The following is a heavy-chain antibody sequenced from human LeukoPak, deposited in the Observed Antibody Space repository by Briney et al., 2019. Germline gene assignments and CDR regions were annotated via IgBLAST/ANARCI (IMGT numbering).Heavy chain of an antibody. Sequence: SETLSLTCTVSGGSISSYYWSWIRQPPGKGPEWIGYIYYSGSTNYNPSLKSRVTISVDTSKNQFSLKLSSVTAADTAVYYCARGGSSGYYYFMPLDYWGQGTLVTVSS. CDR3: ARGGSSGYYYFMPLDY. V-gene: IGHV4-59*01. CDR2: IYYSGST. J-gene: IGHJ4*02. D-gene: IGHD3-22*01. CDR1: GGSISSYY.